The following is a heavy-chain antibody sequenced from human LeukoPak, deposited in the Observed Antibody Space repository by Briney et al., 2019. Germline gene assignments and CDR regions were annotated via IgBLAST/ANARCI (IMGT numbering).Heavy chain of an antibody. CDR1: GFTFSSYS. CDR2: ISSSSSYI. Sequence: WGSLRLSCAASGFTFSSYSMNWFRQAPGKGLEWVSSISSSSSYIYYADSVKGRFTISRDNAKNSLYLQMNSLRAEDTALYYCARGAVVVAATDDAFEIWGQGTMVAVSS. J-gene: IGHJ3*02. D-gene: IGHD2-15*01. CDR3: ARGAVVVAATDDAFEI. V-gene: IGHV3-21*01.